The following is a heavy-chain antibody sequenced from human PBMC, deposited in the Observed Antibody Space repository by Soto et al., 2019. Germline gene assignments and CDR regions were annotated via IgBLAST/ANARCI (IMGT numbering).Heavy chain of an antibody. D-gene: IGHD6-19*01. CDR1: GDSVSSNSAA. J-gene: IGHJ3*02. CDR2: TYYRSKWYN. CDR3: ARERYSSGWYSDAFDI. V-gene: IGHV6-1*01. Sequence: SQTLSLTCAISGDSVSSNSAAWNWIRQSPSRGLEWLGRTYYRSKWYNDYAVSVKSRITINPDTSKNQFSLQLNSVTPGDTAVYYCARERYSSGWYSDAFDIWGQGTMVTVSS.